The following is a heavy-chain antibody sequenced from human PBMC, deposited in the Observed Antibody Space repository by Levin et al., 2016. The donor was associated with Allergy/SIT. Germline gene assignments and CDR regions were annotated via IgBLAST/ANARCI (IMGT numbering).Heavy chain of an antibody. CDR3: AREGSSGWENLSVAFDI. V-gene: IGHV3-21*01. D-gene: IGHD6-19*01. Sequence: VRQAPGKGLEWVSSISSSSSYIYYADSVKGRFTISRDNAKNSLYLQMNSLRAEDTAVYYCAREGSSGWENLSVAFDIWGQGTMVTVSS. J-gene: IGHJ3*02. CDR2: ISSSSSYI.